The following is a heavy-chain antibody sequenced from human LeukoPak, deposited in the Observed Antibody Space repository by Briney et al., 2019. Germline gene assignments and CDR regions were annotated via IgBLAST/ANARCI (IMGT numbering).Heavy chain of an antibody. CDR1: GGSFSGYY. D-gene: IGHD3-3*01. V-gene: IGHV4-34*01. J-gene: IGHJ6*03. CDR2: INHSGST. Sequence: PSETLSLTCAVYGGSFSGYYWSWIRQPPGEGLEWIGEINHSGSTNYNPSLKSRVTISVDTSKNQFSLKLSSVTAADTAVYYCARAWIFGVVINDYYYMDVWGKGTTVTVSS. CDR3: ARAWIFGVVINDYYYMDV.